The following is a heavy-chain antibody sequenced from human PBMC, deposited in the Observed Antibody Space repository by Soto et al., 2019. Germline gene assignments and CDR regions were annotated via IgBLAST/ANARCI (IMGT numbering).Heavy chain of an antibody. V-gene: IGHV3-23*01. CDR2: ISGSGGST. CDR3: AKDLPPKYCCRGSCGTGD. J-gene: IGHJ4*02. Sequence: EVQLLESGGGLVQPGGSLRLSCAASGFTFSSYAMSWVRQAPGKGLEWVSAISGSGGSTYYAASVKGRFTISRDNSKNTLYLQMNSLRDEDTAVYYCAKDLPPKYCCRGSCGTGDWGQGTLVTVSS. CDR1: GFTFSSYA. D-gene: IGHD2-15*01.